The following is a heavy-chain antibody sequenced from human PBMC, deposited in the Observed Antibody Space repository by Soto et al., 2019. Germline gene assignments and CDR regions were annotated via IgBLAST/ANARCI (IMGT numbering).Heavy chain of an antibody. CDR3: ARQKVLLFLPDF. D-gene: IGHD3-10*01. J-gene: IGHJ4*02. V-gene: IGHV1-18*01. CDR2: ISIHSGKT. CDR1: GFPFSDSG. Sequence: VQLVQSGGEMKKPGASVKVSCKASGFPFSDSGIAWVRQAPGQGLEWMAWISIHSGKTTYAQALQDRVTLTTDTSTNTAYLELRGLRSDDTAVYYCARQKVLLFLPDFWAQGTLVTVSS.